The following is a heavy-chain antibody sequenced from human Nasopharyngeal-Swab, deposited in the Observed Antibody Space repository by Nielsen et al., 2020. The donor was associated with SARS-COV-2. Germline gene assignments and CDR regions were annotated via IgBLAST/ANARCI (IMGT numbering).Heavy chain of an antibody. D-gene: IGHD3-3*01. CDR3: ARDGLDYDFWSAYFMDV. Sequence: WIRQPQGKGLEWVSSISSSSYIYYADSVKGRFTISRDNAKNSLYLQMNSLRAEDTAVYYCARDGLDYDFWSAYFMDVWGQGTTVTVSS. V-gene: IGHV3-69-1*01. J-gene: IGHJ6*02. CDR2: ISSSSYI.